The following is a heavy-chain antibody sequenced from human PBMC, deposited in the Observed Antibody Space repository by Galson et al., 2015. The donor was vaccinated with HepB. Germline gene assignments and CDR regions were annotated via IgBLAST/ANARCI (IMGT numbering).Heavy chain of an antibody. CDR1: GFTFSSYA. J-gene: IGHJ4*02. D-gene: IGHD3-22*01. CDR2: ISGSGGST. V-gene: IGHV3-23*01. CDR3: AKDSAYYYDSSGYYFDD. Sequence: SLRLSCAASGFTFSSYAMSWVRQAPGKGLEWVSAISGSGGSTYYADSVKGRFTISRDNSKNTLYLQMNSLRAEDTAVYYCAKDSAYYYDSSGYYFDDWGQGTLVTVSS.